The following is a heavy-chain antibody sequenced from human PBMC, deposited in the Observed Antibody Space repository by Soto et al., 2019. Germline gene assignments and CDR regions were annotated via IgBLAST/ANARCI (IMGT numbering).Heavy chain of an antibody. D-gene: IGHD3-3*02. Sequence: PSETXSLTCTFAVCSIRSVDFSWIRQPPGKRLEWIGFIFHSGNAKYNPSLKSRVTISIDTSKSQFSLSLDSVTAADTAVYLCEREHPPNIAFASWGLGTLVT. CDR2: IFHSGNA. V-gene: IGHV4-59*01. J-gene: IGHJ4*01. CDR1: VCSIRSVD. CDR3: EREHPPNIAFAS.